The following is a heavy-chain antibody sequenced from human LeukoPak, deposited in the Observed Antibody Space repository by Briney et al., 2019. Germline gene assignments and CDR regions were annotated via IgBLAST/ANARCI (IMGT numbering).Heavy chain of an antibody. CDR2: ISTSGSS. CDR1: GGSISTEY. J-gene: IGHJ3*02. D-gene: IGHD2-2*01. V-gene: IGHV4-4*07. CDR3: ARDSFDAFHI. Sequence: SETLSLTCTVSGGSISTEYWSWIRQSAGKGPEWIERISTSGSSSYNPSLKSRVTISIDKSKNWFSLKLSSVTAADTAIYYCARDSFDAFHIWGQGTMVTVSS.